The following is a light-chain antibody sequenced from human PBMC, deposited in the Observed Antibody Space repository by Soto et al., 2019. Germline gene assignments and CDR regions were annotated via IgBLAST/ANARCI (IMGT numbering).Light chain of an antibody. Sequence: DIGLSQAPSFRSASVGGRVTVACRASQDISDYLAWYQQRPGKAPKLLIYAASTLQSGVPSRFSGSGSGTEFTLTISSLQPEDFATYSCQQLNSYPLTFGGGTKVDIK. J-gene: IGKJ4*01. V-gene: IGKV1-9*01. CDR3: QQLNSYPLT. CDR1: QDISDY. CDR2: AAS.